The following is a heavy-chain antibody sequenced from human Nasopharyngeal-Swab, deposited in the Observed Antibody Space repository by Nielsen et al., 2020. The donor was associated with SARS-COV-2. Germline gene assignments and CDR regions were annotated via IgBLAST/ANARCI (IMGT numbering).Heavy chain of an antibody. CDR3: ARRGSGYKAFPFDY. V-gene: IGHV1-8*01. CDR1: GYTFTSYG. Sequence: ASVKVSCKASGYTFTSYGINWVRQATGQGLEWMGWMNPNSGNSGYTQKFQGRVTMTRNTSISTAYMELSSLRSEDTAVYYCARRGSGYKAFPFDYWGQGTLVTVSS. D-gene: IGHD3-22*01. J-gene: IGHJ4*02. CDR2: MNPNSGNS.